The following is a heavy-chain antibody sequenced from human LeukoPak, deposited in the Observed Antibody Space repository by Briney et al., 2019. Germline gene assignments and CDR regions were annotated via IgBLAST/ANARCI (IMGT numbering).Heavy chain of an antibody. Sequence: SETLSLTCTVSGGSISSGGYYWNWIRQPPGKGLEWIGEINHSGSTNYNPSLKSRVTISVDTSKNQFSLKLSSVTAADTAVYYCARGQLPNYYGSGEYFQHWGQGTLVTVSS. V-gene: IGHV4-39*07. CDR3: ARGQLPNYYGSGEYFQH. D-gene: IGHD3-10*01. CDR2: INHSGST. CDR1: GGSISSGGYY. J-gene: IGHJ1*01.